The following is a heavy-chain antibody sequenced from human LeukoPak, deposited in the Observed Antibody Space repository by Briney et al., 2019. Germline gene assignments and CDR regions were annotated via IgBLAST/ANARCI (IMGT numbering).Heavy chain of an antibody. Sequence: PGGSLRLSCAASGFTFSSYAMHWVRQAPGKGLEWVSVISFDGSDKYYADSVKGRFTISRDNSKNTLYLQMNSLRAEDTAVYYCAKDLHGSGRYYFDYWGQGTLVTVSS. CDR1: GFTFSSYA. V-gene: IGHV3-30-3*02. CDR2: ISFDGSDK. CDR3: AKDLHGSGRYYFDY. D-gene: IGHD3-10*01. J-gene: IGHJ4*02.